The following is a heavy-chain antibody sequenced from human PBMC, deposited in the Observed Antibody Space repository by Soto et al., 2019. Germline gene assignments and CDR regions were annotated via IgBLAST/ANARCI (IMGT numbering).Heavy chain of an antibody. D-gene: IGHD6-19*01. CDR1: GFTFSSYA. V-gene: IGHV3-23*01. CDR3: AKTEVETNSGWPLFDY. CDR2: IINSGDNT. Sequence: EVQLLESGGGLVQPGGSLRLSCAASGFTFSSYAMTWVRQAPGKGLEWVSAIINSGDNTYHADSVKGRFTISRDNSKNTLYLQMNSLRAEDTAVYYCAKTEVETNSGWPLFDYWGQGTLVTVSS. J-gene: IGHJ4*02.